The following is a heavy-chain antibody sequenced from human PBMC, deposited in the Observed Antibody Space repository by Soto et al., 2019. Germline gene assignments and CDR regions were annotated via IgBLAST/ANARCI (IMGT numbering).Heavy chain of an antibody. Sequence: SETLSITCTVSGGSISSGDYYWSWIRQPPGKGLEWIGYIYYSGSTYYNPSLKSRVTISVDTSKNQFSLKLSSVTAADTVVYYCAAVLRVLEWLSPYYWGQGTLVTVSS. V-gene: IGHV4-30-4*01. D-gene: IGHD3-3*01. CDR2: IYYSGST. CDR3: AAVLRVLEWLSPYY. J-gene: IGHJ4*02. CDR1: GGSISSGDYY.